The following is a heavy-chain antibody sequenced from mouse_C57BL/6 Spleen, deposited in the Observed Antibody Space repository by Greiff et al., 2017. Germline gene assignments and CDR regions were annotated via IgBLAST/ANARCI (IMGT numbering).Heavy chain of an antibody. CDR3: TRGGNYAMDY. CDR1: GFSLTSYG. Sequence: QVQLKQSGPGLVQPSQCLSISCKASGFSLTSYGAHWVRQSPGKGLEWLGVIWSGGSTDYNAAFISRLSISKDNSKIQVFFKMNSLQAYDTAIYYCTRGGNYAMDYWGQGTSVTVSS. CDR2: IWSGGST. J-gene: IGHJ4*01. V-gene: IGHV2-2*01.